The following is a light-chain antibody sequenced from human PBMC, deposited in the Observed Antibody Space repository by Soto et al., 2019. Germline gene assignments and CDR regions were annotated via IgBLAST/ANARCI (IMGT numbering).Light chain of an antibody. J-gene: IGKJ1*01. CDR1: QSVRSY. V-gene: IGKV3-20*01. CDR2: GAS. Sequence: EIVMTQSPATLSVSPGERATLSCGASQSVRSYLAWYQQKPGQAPRLLIHGASTRATGVPDRFSGSGSGADFTLTISRLEPEDFAVYYCQQYGSSPPRTFGQGTKVDIK. CDR3: QQYGSSPPRT.